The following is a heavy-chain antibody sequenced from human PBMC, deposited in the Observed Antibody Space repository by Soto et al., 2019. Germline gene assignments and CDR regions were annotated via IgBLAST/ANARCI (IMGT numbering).Heavy chain of an antibody. CDR2: INTSNDNK. Sequence: ASVKVSCKASGYTFTNYGISSVRQAPGEGLEWVGWINTSNDNKLYAQKLQGRLTLTTDTSTSTAYMDLTTLRSDDTAVYFCARDPGAASFDFWAQGILVTVSS. V-gene: IGHV1-18*01. J-gene: IGHJ4*02. CDR1: GYTFTNYG. D-gene: IGHD2-15*01. CDR3: ARDPGAASFDF.